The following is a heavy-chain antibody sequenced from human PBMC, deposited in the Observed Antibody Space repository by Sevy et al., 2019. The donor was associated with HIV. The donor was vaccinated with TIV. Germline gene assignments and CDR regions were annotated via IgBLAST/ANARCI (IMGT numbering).Heavy chain of an antibody. Sequence: GGSLRLSCAASGFTFSGSAMHWVRQASGKGLEWVGRIRRKANSYATAYAASVKGRFTSSRDDSKNTAYLQMNSLKTEDTAVYYCTRQMVTFGGVIVYYYGMDVWGQGTTVTVSS. CDR3: TRQMVTFGGVIVYYYGMDV. J-gene: IGHJ6*02. CDR1: GFTFSGSA. V-gene: IGHV3-73*01. D-gene: IGHD3-16*02. CDR2: IRRKANSYAT.